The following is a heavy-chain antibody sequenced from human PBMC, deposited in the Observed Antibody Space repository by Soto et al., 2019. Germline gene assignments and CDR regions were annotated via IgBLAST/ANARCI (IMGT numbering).Heavy chain of an antibody. Sequence: GSLRLSCVASGFTFSNYWMHWVRQAPGKGLVWVSRITSDGTSPIYADSVKGRFTVSRDNAKNTLYLEMSSLRADDTAVYYCVRQTSLGGNPFDYWGQGALVTVSS. D-gene: IGHD3-10*01. J-gene: IGHJ4*02. CDR2: ITSDGTSP. CDR3: VRQTSLGGNPFDY. CDR1: GFTFSNYW. V-gene: IGHV3-74*01.